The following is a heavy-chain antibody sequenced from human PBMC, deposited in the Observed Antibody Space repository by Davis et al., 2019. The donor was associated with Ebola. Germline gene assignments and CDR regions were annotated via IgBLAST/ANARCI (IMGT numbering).Heavy chain of an antibody. D-gene: IGHD2-2*01. J-gene: IGHJ6*02. V-gene: IGHV1-18*01. CDR3: ARGRGLVPAAMDYYYGMDV. CDR2: ISAYNGNT. Sequence: AASVKVSCKASGYTFTSYGISWVRQAPGQGLEWMGWISAYNGNTNYAQKLQGRVTMTTDTSTSTAYMELRSLRSDDTAVYYCARGRGLVPAAMDYYYGMDVWGQGTTVTVSS. CDR1: GYTFTSYG.